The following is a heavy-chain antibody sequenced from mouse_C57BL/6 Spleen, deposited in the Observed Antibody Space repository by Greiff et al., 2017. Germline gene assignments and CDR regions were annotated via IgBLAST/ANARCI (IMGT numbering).Heavy chain of an antibody. V-gene: IGHV1-82*01. CDR3: ARAKTAQPTDFDY. CDR1: GYAFSSSG. J-gene: IGHJ2*01. Sequence: VQLVESGPELVKPGASVKISCKASGYAFSSSGMNWVKQRPGKGLEWIGRIYPGDGDTNYNGKFKGKATLTADKSSSTAYMQLSSLTSEDSAVYFCARAKTAQPTDFDYWGQGTTLTVSS. CDR2: IYPGDGDT. D-gene: IGHD3-2*02.